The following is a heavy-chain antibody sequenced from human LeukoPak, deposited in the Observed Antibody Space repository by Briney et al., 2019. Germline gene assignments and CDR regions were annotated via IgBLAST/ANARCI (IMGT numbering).Heavy chain of an antibody. J-gene: IGHJ4*02. CDR3: ARAPLVVPAGTLTYFDY. V-gene: IGHV4-34*01. CDR1: GGSFSGYN. D-gene: IGHD2-2*01. CDR2: IKHIGST. Sequence: SETLSLTCAVYGGSFSGYNSSSIRPPPRKRLEWIGEIKHIGSTHYNPSLKRRVTISVDTSKNKWSPKLRALTAADTAVYYCARAPLVVPAGTLTYFDYWGQGTLVTVSS.